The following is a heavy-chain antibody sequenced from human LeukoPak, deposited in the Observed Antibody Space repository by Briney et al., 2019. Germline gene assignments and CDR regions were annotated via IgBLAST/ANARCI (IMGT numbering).Heavy chain of an antibody. D-gene: IGHD2-8*01. J-gene: IGHJ4*02. CDR3: AKDPGVLPLDY. Sequence: LSGGSLRLSCAASGFTFSNFGIHWVRQAPGKGLEWVAVISDDGRTTYYAESVKGRFTISRDNSKNTLYLQMNSLRAEDTAVYYCAKDPGVLPLDYWGQGTLVTVSS. CDR2: ISDDGRTT. CDR1: GFTFSNFG. V-gene: IGHV3-30*18.